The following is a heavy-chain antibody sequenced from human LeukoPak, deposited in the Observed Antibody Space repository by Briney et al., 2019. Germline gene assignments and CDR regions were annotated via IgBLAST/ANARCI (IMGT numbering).Heavy chain of an antibody. CDR1: GGSISSYY. Sequence: SETLSLTCTVSGGSISSYYWSWIRQPPGKGLEWIGYIYYSGSTNYNPSLKSRVTISVDTSKNQFSLKLSSVTAADTAMYYCARHSPALNSFAFDIWGQGTMVTVSS. D-gene: IGHD4-23*01. V-gene: IGHV4-59*08. J-gene: IGHJ3*02. CDR3: ARHSPALNSFAFDI. CDR2: IYYSGST.